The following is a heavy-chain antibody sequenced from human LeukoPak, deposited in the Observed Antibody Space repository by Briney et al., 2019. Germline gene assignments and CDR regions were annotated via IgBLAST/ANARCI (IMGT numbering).Heavy chain of an antibody. J-gene: IGHJ4*02. CDR2: INPNSGST. CDR3: ARLGLTVTSDIDW. Sequence: GASVKVSCKASGYTFTGYYMHWVRQAPGQGLEWMGWINPNSGSTNYAQKFQGRVTMTRDTSISTAYMELNSLRSDDTAVYYCARLGLTVTSDIDWWGQGTLVTVSS. D-gene: IGHD4-17*01. CDR1: GYTFTGYY. V-gene: IGHV1-2*02.